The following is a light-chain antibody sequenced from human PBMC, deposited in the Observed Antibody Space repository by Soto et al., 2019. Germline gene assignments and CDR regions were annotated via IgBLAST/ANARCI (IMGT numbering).Light chain of an antibody. CDR3: EQYSSSPGLT. CDR1: QSVSSSY. Sequence: EIVLTQSPGTLSLSPGERATLSCRASQSVSSSYLAWYQQKPGQAPRLLISGASSRATGIPDRFSGSGSGTDFTLAISGLEPEDFGVYYCEQYSSSPGLTFGGGTKVEIK. V-gene: IGKV3-20*01. CDR2: GAS. J-gene: IGKJ4*01.